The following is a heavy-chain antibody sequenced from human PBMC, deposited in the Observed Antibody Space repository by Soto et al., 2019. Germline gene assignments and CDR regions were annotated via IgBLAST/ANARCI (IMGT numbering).Heavy chain of an antibody. CDR3: ARDPSNDYGGDTFDY. CDR1: GYTFSNYG. V-gene: IGHV1-18*01. J-gene: IGHJ4*02. CDR2: ISLYSDGT. D-gene: IGHD4-17*01. Sequence: QVQLVQSGGEVKRPGASVKVSCKTSGYTFSNYGITWVRQAPGQPLEWLGWISLYSDGTNYAQKFQGRVTVTADTYTTTAYMELSSLRSDDTAVYYCARDPSNDYGGDTFDYWGQGTLVTVSS.